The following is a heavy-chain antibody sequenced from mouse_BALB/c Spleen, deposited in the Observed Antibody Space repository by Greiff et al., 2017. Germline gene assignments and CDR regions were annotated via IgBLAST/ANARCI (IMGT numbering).Heavy chain of an antibody. Sequence: VQLQQSGAELVKPGASVKLSCTASGFNIKDTYMHWVKQRPEQGLEWIGRIDPANGNTKYDPKFQGKATITADTSSNTAYLQLSSLTSEDTAVCDCARIAESSYYSVWGAGTTVTVSS. J-gene: IGHJ1*01. V-gene: IGHV14-3*02. D-gene: IGHD1-1*01. CDR3: ARIAESSYYSV. CDR1: GFNIKDTY. CDR2: IDPANGNT.